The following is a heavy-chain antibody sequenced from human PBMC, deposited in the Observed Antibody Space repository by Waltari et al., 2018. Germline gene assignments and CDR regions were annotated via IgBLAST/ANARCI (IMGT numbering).Heavy chain of an antibody. CDR2: IKQDGSEK. Sequence: EVQLVESGGGLVQPGGSLRLSCAASGFTFSTFWMSWVGQAPGKGLEWVANIKQDGSEKYYVDSVKGRFTISRDNAKNSLYLQMNSLIAEDTAVYFCARVVTSVWFGKFYYYMDVWGKGTTVTISS. D-gene: IGHD3-10*01. CDR3: ARVVTSVWFGKFYYYMDV. CDR1: GFTFSTFW. J-gene: IGHJ6*03. V-gene: IGHV3-7*01.